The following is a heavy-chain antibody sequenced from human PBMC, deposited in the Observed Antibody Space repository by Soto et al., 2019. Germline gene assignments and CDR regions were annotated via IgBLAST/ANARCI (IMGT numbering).Heavy chain of an antibody. J-gene: IGHJ4*02. CDR3: ASCFWSGYHV. CDR1: GGSLSSGGYS. Sequence: QLQLQESGSGLVRPSQTLSLTCAVSGGSLSSGGYSWSWIRQPPGKGLEWIGYIYHSGSTYYNPSLKSRVTLSVDRSKNQFSLRLSSVTAADTAVYYCASCFWSGYHVWGQGTLVTVSS. V-gene: IGHV4-30-2*01. CDR2: IYHSGST. D-gene: IGHD3-3*01.